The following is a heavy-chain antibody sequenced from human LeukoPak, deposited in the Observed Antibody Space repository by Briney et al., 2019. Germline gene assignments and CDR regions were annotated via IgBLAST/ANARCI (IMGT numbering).Heavy chain of an antibody. CDR1: GGSSSGYY. D-gene: IGHD6-6*01. V-gene: IGHV4-59*08. J-gene: IGHJ4*02. CDR3: ARMSSIASWYYFDY. Sequence: PSETLSLTCVVSGGSSSGYYWTWIRQTPGKGLEWIGYIYYSGSTNYNPSLKSRVTISVDTSKNQFSLKLSSVTAADTAVYYCARMSSIASWYYFDYWGQGTLVTVSS. CDR2: IYYSGST.